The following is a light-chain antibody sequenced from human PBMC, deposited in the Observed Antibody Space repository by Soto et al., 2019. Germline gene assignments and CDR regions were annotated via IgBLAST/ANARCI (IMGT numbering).Light chain of an antibody. CDR2: AAS. CDR3: QQYDDSLS. Sequence: EVVLTQSPGTLSLSPGERATLSCRASQNLKSSYLAWYQQRPGQAPVLLIHAASIRATGIPDRFSGSGSGTDFTLTITRLEPDDFALYFRQQYDDSLSFGGGTKVDIK. V-gene: IGKV3-20*01. J-gene: IGKJ4*01. CDR1: QNLKSSY.